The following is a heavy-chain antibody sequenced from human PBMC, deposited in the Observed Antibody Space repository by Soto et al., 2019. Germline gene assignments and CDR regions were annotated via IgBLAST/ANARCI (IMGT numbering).Heavy chain of an antibody. J-gene: IGHJ4*02. D-gene: IGHD3-16*01. CDR2: IKADGSET. CDR3: AKGGHIDF. Sequence: GGSLRLSCAASGFSFSTYWMSWVRQVPGTGLEWVANIKADGSETYYVDSVRGRFTISRDNAKTSLFLQLNSLRAEDTAVYYCAKGGHIDFCGQRTLVTVSS. V-gene: IGHV3-7*03. CDR1: GFSFSTYW.